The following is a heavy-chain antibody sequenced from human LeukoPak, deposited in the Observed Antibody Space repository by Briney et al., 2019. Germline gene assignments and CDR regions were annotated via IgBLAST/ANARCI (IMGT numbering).Heavy chain of an antibody. Sequence: TSETLSLTCSVSGASISSYSWSWIRQPLWKGLEWIGYIYYSGNTNYNPSLKSRVTISVDTSNNEVSLNLNSVTAADTAVYYCARFVGSGLDYWGQGTLLTVSS. J-gene: IGHJ4*02. CDR2: IYYSGNT. V-gene: IGHV4-59*01. CDR1: GASISSYS. D-gene: IGHD2-15*01. CDR3: ARFVGSGLDY.